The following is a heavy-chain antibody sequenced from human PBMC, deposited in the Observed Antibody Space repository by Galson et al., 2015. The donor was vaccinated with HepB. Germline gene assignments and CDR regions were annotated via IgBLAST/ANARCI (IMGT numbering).Heavy chain of an antibody. V-gene: IGHV3-30*04. CDR2: ISYDGSNE. CDR1: GFIFSSYA. D-gene: IGHD3-22*01. J-gene: IGHJ6*02. CDR3: ARDGGESRGYINYYYHFMDV. Sequence: SLRLSCAASGFIFSSYAIHWVRQAPGKGLEWLAVISYDGSNEYHADSVRGRITLSRDNFKNTLYLQMNSLRGEDTAVYFCARDGGESRGYINYYYHFMDVGGQGTTVTVSS.